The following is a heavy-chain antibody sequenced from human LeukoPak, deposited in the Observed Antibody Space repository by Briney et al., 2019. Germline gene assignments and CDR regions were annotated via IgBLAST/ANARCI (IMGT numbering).Heavy chain of an antibody. V-gene: IGHV3-21*01. CDR3: VRDVIHSYFDI. CDR2: ITGSGSI. D-gene: IGHD2-21*01. CDR1: GFTFTSHS. Sequence: GGSLRLSCVASGFTFTSHSLDWVRQAPGKGLEWVSSITGSGSIQYADSVKGRFTISRDNAKNSLYLQMDGLRAEDTAVYYCVRDVIHSYFDIWGQGILVTVSS. J-gene: IGHJ4*02.